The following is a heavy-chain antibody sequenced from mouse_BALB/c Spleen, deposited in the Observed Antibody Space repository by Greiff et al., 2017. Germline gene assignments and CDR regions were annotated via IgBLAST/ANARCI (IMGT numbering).Heavy chain of an antibody. J-gene: IGHJ2*01. D-gene: IGHD1-1*01. CDR2: ISSGSSTI. Sequence: EVQVVESGGGLVQPGGSRKLSCAASGFTFSSFGMHWVRQAPEKGLEWVAYISSGSSTIYYADTVKGRFTISRDNPKNTLFLQMTSLRSEDTAMYYCARDYGYFDYWGQGTTLTVSS. CDR1: GFTFSSFG. CDR3: ARDYGYFDY. V-gene: IGHV5-17*02.